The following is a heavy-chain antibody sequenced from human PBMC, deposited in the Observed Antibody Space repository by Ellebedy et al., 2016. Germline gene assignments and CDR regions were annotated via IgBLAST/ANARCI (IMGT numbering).Heavy chain of an antibody. CDR2: ISAYNGNT. Sequence: ASVEVSCKASGYTFTSYGISWVRQAPGQGLEWMGWISAYNGNTNYAQKLQGRVTMTTDTSTSTAYMELRSLRSDDTAVYYCARLFTFTLERDPVGDYYYYYMDVWGKGTTVTVSS. CDR1: GYTFTSYG. V-gene: IGHV1-18*01. D-gene: IGHD1-1*01. J-gene: IGHJ6*03. CDR3: ARLFTFTLERDPVGDYYYYYMDV.